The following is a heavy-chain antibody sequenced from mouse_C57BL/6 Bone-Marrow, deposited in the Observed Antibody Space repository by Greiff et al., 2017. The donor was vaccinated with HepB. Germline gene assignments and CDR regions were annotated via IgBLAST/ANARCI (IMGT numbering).Heavy chain of an antibody. CDR2: IRNKANGYTT. J-gene: IGHJ3*01. CDR3: VKAVSSGSSYAWFAY. V-gene: IGHV7-4*01. D-gene: IGHD1-1*01. Sequence: EVKLVESGGGLVQPGASLRLSCAASGFTFNDYQMSWVRQAPGKAPEWLALIRNKANGYTTEYTAPVKGRFTISRDNSQNILYLQMNTLRAEDIATYYCVKAVSSGSSYAWFAYWDQGTLVTVSA. CDR1: GFTFNDYQ.